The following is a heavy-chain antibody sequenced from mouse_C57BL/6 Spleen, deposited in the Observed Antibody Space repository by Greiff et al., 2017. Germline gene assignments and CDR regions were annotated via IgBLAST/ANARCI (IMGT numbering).Heavy chain of an antibody. J-gene: IGHJ4*01. CDR1: GFTFSSYA. V-gene: IGHV5-9-1*02. CDR2: ISSGGDYI. D-gene: IGHD3-2*02. Sequence: EVQGVESGEGLVKPGGSLKLSCAASGFTFSSYALSWVRQTPEKRLEWVAYISSGGDYIYYADTVKGRFTISRDNARNTLYLQMSSLKSEDTAMYYCTRDGSSGPHYDAMDYWGQGTSGTVSS. CDR3: TRDGSSGPHYDAMDY.